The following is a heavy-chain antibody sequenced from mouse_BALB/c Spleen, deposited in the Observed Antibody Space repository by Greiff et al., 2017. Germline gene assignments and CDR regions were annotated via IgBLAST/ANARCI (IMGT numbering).Heavy chain of an antibody. V-gene: IGHV3-2*02. Sequence: DVKLVESGPGLVKPSQSLSLTCTVTGYSITSDYAWNWIRQFPGNKLEWMGYISYSGSTSYNPSLKSRISITRDTSKNPFFLQLNSVTTEDTATYYCARSTYYYAMDYWGEGTSVTVSS. J-gene: IGHJ4*01. CDR3: ARSTYYYAMDY. CDR1: GYSITSDYA. D-gene: IGHD5-5*01. CDR2: ISYSGST.